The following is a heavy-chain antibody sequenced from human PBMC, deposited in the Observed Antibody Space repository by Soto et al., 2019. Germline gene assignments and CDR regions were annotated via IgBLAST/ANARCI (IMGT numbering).Heavy chain of an antibody. J-gene: IGHJ5*02. Sequence: GGSLRLSCAASGFTFSSYAMSWVRQAPGKGLEWVSAISGSGGSTYYADSVKGRFTISRDNSKNTLYLQMNSLRAGDTAVYYCAKDLWGSYDNRFEPWGQGTLVTVSS. CDR1: GFTFSSYA. V-gene: IGHV3-23*01. D-gene: IGHD3-16*01. CDR3: AKDLWGSYDNRFEP. CDR2: ISGSGGST.